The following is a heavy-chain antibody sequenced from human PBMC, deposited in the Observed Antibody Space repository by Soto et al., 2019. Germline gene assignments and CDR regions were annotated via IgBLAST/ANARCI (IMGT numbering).Heavy chain of an antibody. D-gene: IGHD1-7*01. CDR1: GFTFSSYG. CDR3: AREATGTTQWTYFDY. Sequence: GGSLRLSCAASGFTFSSYGMHWVRQAPGKGLEWVAVIWYDGSNKYYADSVKGRFTISRDNSKNTLYLQMNSLRAEDTAVYYCAREATGTTQWTYFDYWGQGTLVTVSS. J-gene: IGHJ4*02. CDR2: IWYDGSNK. V-gene: IGHV3-33*01.